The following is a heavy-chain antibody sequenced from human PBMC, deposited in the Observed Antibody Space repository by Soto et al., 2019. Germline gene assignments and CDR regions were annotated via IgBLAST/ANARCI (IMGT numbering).Heavy chain of an antibody. D-gene: IGHD3-9*01. CDR1: GYSFTNYW. CDR2: IYPGDSDT. CDR3: ARPHYDILTGKPYGMDV. J-gene: IGHJ6*02. Sequence: GESLKISCKGSGYSFTNYWIAWVRQMPGKGLEWMGIIYPGDSDTRYSPSFQGQVTISADKSISTAYLQWSSLKASDTAMYYCARPHYDILTGKPYGMDVRGQGTTVTVSS. V-gene: IGHV5-51*01.